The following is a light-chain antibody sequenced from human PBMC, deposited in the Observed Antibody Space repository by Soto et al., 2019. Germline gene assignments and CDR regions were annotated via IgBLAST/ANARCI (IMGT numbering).Light chain of an antibody. J-gene: IGLJ1*01. CDR2: DVS. CDR3: SSYTSSSTLDV. V-gene: IGLV2-14*01. Sequence: QSALTQPASVSGSPGQSITISCTGTSSDVGGYNYVSWYQQHPGKAPKLMIYDVSNRPSGVXNRFSGSKSGNTASLTISGXXXXXXADYYCSSYTSSSTLDVFGTGTKLTVL. CDR1: SSDVGGYNY.